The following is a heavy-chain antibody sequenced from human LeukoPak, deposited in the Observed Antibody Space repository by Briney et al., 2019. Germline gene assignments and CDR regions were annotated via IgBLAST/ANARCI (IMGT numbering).Heavy chain of an antibody. Sequence: GGSLRLSCAASGFTFSSYAMSWVRQAPGKGLEWVSAISGSGGSTYYADSVKGRFTISRDNSKNTLYLQMNGLRAEDTAVYYCARLLVYNSGGEAFDHWGQGTLVTVSS. CDR2: ISGSGGST. CDR1: GFTFSSYA. D-gene: IGHD1-20*01. J-gene: IGHJ4*02. CDR3: ARLLVYNSGGEAFDH. V-gene: IGHV3-23*01.